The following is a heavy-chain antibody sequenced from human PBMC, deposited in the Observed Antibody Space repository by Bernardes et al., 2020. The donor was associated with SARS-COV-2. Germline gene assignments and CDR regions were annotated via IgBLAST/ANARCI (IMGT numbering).Heavy chain of an antibody. Sequence: SEPLSLTCAVSGYAISSSYYWGCIRQPPGKGLEWIGSIYYSGSAHYNPSLKSRVTISVDTSKNQFSLKLSSVTAADTAVYYCAGAYDSDGYYSFWGQGTLVTVSS. CDR3: AGAYDSDGYYSF. J-gene: IGHJ4*02. D-gene: IGHD3-22*01. CDR2: IYYSGSA. CDR1: GYAISSSYY. V-gene: IGHV4-38-2*01.